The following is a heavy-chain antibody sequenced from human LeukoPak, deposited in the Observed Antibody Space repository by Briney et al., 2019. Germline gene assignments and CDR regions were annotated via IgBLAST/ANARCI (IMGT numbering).Heavy chain of an antibody. J-gene: IGHJ3*02. Sequence: SETLSLTCTVSGGSISSYYWSWIRQPPGKGLEWIGYIYYSGSTNYNPSLKSRVTISVDTSKNQFSLKLSSVTAADTTVYFCARAYYYGSGSYAFDIWGQGTMVTVSS. D-gene: IGHD3-10*01. CDR3: ARAYYYGSGSYAFDI. CDR1: GGSISSYY. V-gene: IGHV4-59*01. CDR2: IYYSGST.